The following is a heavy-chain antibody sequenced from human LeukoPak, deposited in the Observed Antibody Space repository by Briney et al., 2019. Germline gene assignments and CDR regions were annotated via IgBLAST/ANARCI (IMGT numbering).Heavy chain of an antibody. D-gene: IGHD3-22*01. CDR2: ISSSGDFI. CDR3: ASSMIVVGTASRDY. CDR1: ASTFSSYE. Sequence: GGSLRLSCAVSASTFSSYEMNWVRQAPGKGLEWVSSISSSGDFIHYADSAKGRFSVSRDNAKNSLYLQLNSLRAEDTAVYYCASSMIVVGTASRDYWGQGTLVTVSS. J-gene: IGHJ4*02. V-gene: IGHV3-21*01.